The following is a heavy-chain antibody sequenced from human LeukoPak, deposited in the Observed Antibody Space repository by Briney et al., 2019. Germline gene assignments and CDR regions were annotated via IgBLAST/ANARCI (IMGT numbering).Heavy chain of an antibody. CDR1: GFTFSDYG. CDR2: ISSDGSET. D-gene: IGHD5-12*01. Sequence: AGSLRLSCAASGFTFSDYGMHWVRQAPGKGLQWVAVISSDGSETHYAESVKGRFTISRDNTKNTLDLEINSLRPEDTGVFYCARDSLLHPDILATPYYLDSWGRGNLVRVSS. CDR3: ARDSLLHPDILATPYYLDS. V-gene: IGHV3-30*04. J-gene: IGHJ4*02.